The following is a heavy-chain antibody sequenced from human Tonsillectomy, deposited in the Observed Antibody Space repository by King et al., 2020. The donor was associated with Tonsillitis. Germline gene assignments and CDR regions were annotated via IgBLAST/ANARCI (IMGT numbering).Heavy chain of an antibody. J-gene: IGHJ4*02. V-gene: IGHV1-2*02. CDR1: GYTFNGYY. Sequence: QLVQSGAEVKKPGASVRVSCKASGYTFNGYYIHWVRQAPGQGLEWMGWINPNSGDTNHAQRFQGRVAMTRDTSISTAYLELTRLRSDDTAVYSCARGDYDLLTGYYLPYHFDYWGQGTLVTASS. CDR3: ARGDYDLLTGYYLPYHFDY. CDR2: INPNSGDT. D-gene: IGHD3-9*01.